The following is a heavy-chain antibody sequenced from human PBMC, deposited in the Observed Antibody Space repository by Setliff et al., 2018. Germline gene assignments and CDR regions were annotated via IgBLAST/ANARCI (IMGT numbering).Heavy chain of an antibody. V-gene: IGHV4-38-2*01. CDR3: ARQSHYYDSSGLDY. J-gene: IGHJ4*02. Sequence: SETLSLTCAVSGYSISSGYYWGWIRQPPGKGLEWIGSIYHSGSTYYNPSLKSRVTISVDTSKNQFSLKLSSVTAADTAVYYCARQSHYYDSSGLDYWGQGTLVTVSS. CDR2: IYHSGST. CDR1: GYSISSGYY. D-gene: IGHD3-22*01.